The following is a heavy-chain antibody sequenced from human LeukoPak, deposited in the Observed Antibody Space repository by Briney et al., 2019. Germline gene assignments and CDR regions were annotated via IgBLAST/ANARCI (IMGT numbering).Heavy chain of an antibody. CDR3: AKRISAAQRAFDI. Sequence: GGSLRLSCAPSGFTFSSDAMSWVRQAPGKGLEWVSGISSSGGSTYYADSVKGRFTISRDNSKNTLYLQMNSLRAEGTAVYYCAKRISAAQRAFDIWGQGTMVTVSS. CDR1: GFTFSSDA. J-gene: IGHJ3*02. V-gene: IGHV3-23*01. D-gene: IGHD2/OR15-2a*01. CDR2: ISSSGGST.